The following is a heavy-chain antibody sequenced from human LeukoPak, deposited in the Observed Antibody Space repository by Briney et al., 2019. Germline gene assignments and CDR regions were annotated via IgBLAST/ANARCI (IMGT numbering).Heavy chain of an antibody. CDR1: GFTFSNAW. CDR3: ARDSYYSGYD. D-gene: IGHD5-12*01. J-gene: IGHJ4*02. V-gene: IGHV3-15*01. Sequence: GGSLRLSCAASGFTFSNAWMSWVRQAPGKGLEWVGRIKSKTDGGTTDYAAPVKGRFTISRDDSKNTLYLQMNSLRAEDTAVYYCARDSYYSGYDWGQGTLVTVSS. CDR2: IKSKTDGGTT.